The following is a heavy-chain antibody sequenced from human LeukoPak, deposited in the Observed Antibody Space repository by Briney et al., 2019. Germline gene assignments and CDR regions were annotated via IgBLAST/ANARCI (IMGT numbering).Heavy chain of an antibody. CDR3: ARDLLMGFYDGSGFAA. J-gene: IGHJ4*02. Sequence: PSETLSLTCTVYDESLSAHYWGWIRQSPGKGLEWIGEINHSGTTNYNPSLKSRVTISGDTSQNQFSLRLTSVTAADTAVYYCARDLLMGFYDGSGFAAWGQGTLVTVSS. V-gene: IGHV4-34*01. D-gene: IGHD3-22*01. CDR2: INHSGTT. CDR1: DESLSAHY.